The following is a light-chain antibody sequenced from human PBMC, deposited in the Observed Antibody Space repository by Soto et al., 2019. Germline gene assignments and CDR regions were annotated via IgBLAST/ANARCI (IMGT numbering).Light chain of an antibody. CDR3: QQYDGYSRT. CDR2: KAS. V-gene: IGKV1-5*03. CDR1: QSISGW. Sequence: DVQMTKSPSTRSASVGDRVTITCRASQSISGWLAWYQQRPGKAPKLMIYKASTLETGVPSRFSGRGSGTEFTLTINNLQPDDFATYYCQQYDGYSRTFGQGTKV. J-gene: IGKJ1*01.